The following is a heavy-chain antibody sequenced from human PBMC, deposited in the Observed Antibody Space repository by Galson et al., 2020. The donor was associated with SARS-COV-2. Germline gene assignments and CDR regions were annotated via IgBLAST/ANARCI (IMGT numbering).Heavy chain of an antibody. CDR2: IFYRGDT. Sequence: ETSETLSLTCTVSGASISSIDHFWSWIRQPPGKGLEWIGHIFYRGDTSFNSSLRSRVSLSIDTSKNQFSLSLSSVTAADTATYFCARQQYSGRYLWGQGILVTVSS. D-gene: IGHD3-10*01. J-gene: IGHJ4*02. V-gene: IGHV4-30-4*01. CDR1: GASISSIDHF. CDR3: ARQQYSGRYL.